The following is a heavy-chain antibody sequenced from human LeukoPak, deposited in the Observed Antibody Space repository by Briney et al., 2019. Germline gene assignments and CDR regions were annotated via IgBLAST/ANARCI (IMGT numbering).Heavy chain of an antibody. CDR1: GGTFSSYA. V-gene: IGHV1-69*13. CDR2: IIPIFGTA. D-gene: IGHD5-24*01. CDR3: ARAFKRWLHNYRWYFDL. J-gene: IGHJ2*01. Sequence: SVKVSCKASGGTFSSYAISWVRQAPGQGLEWMGGIIPIFGTANYAQKFQGRVTITADESTSTAYMELSGLRSEDTAVYYCARAFKRWLHNYRWYFDLWGRGTLVTVSS.